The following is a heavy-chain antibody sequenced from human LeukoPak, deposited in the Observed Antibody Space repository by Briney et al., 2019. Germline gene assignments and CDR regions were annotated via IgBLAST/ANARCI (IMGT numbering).Heavy chain of an antibody. CDR2: TRNRANSYTT. CDR1: GFTFSDHY. D-gene: IGHD2-15*01. V-gene: IGHV3-72*01. CDR3: ARGVCSGGSCYLGED. J-gene: IGHJ4*02. Sequence: PGGSLRLSCAASGFTFSDHYMDWVRQAPGKGLEWVGRTRNRANSYTTEYAASVKGRFTISRDDSKNSLYLQMNSLKTEDTAVYYCARGVCSGGSCYLGEDWGQGTLVTVSS.